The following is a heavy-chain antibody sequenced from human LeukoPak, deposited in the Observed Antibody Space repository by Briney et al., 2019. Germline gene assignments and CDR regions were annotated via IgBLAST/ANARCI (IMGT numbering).Heavy chain of an antibody. CDR3: AHTRITVAGKGFDY. Sequence: SGPTLVNPTQTLTLTCTFSGFSLSTSGVGVGWIRQPPGKALEWLALIYWDDDKRYSPSLKSRLTITKDTSKNQVVLTMTNTDPVDTATYYCAHTRITVAGKGFDYWGQGTLVTVSS. CDR2: IYWDDDK. V-gene: IGHV2-5*02. J-gene: IGHJ4*02. D-gene: IGHD6-19*01. CDR1: GFSLSTSGVG.